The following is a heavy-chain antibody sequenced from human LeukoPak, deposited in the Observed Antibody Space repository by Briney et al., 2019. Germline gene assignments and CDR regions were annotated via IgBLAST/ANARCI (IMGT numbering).Heavy chain of an antibody. J-gene: IGHJ4*02. Sequence: SETLSLTCAVYGGSFSVYYWSWIRQPPGKGLEWIGDINHSGRTNYNPSLKSRVNISVETPKNQSYLKLSSVPAADTVGYYCASGSRCDSRPFAYWGQGTLVTVSS. V-gene: IGHV4-34*01. CDR1: GGSFSVYY. CDR3: ASGSRCDSRPFAY. D-gene: IGHD3-22*01. CDR2: INHSGRT.